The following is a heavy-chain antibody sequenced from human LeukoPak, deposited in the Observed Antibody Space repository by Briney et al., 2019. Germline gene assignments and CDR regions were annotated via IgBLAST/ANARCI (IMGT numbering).Heavy chain of an antibody. V-gene: IGHV3-11*01. CDR3: ARANFYGEDY. D-gene: IGHD4-17*01. J-gene: IGHJ4*02. CDR2: MSSSGDTI. CDR1: GFTFSDYY. Sequence: PGGSLRLSCAASGFTFSDYYMSWIRQAPRKGLEWVSYMSSSGDTIYYADSVKGRFTISRDNAKNSLYLQMNNLRAEDTAVYYCARANFYGEDYWGQGTLVTVSS.